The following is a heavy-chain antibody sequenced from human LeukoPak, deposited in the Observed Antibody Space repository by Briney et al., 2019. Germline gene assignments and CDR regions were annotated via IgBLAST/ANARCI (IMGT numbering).Heavy chain of an antibody. CDR3: AREVAYYDILTGYTGVGWFDP. J-gene: IGHJ5*02. D-gene: IGHD3-9*01. Sequence: SETLSLTCTVSGGSISSSSYYWGWIRQSPGQGLEWIGSLNSRGNTYNNPSLKSRVTISVDRSKNQFSLKLSSVTAADTAVYYCAREVAYYDILTGYTGVGWFDPWGQGTLVTVSS. V-gene: IGHV4-39*07. CDR2: LNSRGNT. CDR1: GGSISSSSYY.